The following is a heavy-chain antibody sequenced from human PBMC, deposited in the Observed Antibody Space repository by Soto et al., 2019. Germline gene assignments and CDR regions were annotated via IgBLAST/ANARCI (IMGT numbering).Heavy chain of an antibody. CDR1: GFTFTDYW. CDR3: ARYKFSGAYDVRSVTYFYDY. V-gene: IGHV3-7*01. D-gene: IGHD1-1*01. J-gene: IGHJ4*02. Sequence: EVQLVESGGGLVQPGGSLRLSCAASGFTFTDYWMNWVRQAPGKGLEWVANLNQDGSQKNCVDSLKGRFTISRDNAKSSVYLQSNSLQADNTAVYYCARYKFSGAYDVRSVTYFYDYWGQGALVTVST. CDR2: LNQDGSQK.